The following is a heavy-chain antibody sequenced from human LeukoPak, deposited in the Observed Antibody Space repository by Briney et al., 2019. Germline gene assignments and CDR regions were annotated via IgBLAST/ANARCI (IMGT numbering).Heavy chain of an antibody. Sequence: ASVKVSCQASGYIFTGYYMHWVRQAPGQGLEWMGWINANSGGTKYAQRFQGRVTMTRDTSISTAYMELSSLRSDDTGVYYCARGRLGTWFGELKAWGQGTLVTVSS. V-gene: IGHV1-2*02. CDR1: GYIFTGYY. D-gene: IGHD3-10*01. J-gene: IGHJ5*02. CDR2: INANSGGT. CDR3: ARGRLGTWFGELKA.